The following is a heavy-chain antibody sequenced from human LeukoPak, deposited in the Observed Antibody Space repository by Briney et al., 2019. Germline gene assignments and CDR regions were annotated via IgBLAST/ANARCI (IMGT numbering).Heavy chain of an antibody. V-gene: IGHV1-2*02. CDR2: INPNSGDT. Sequence: ASVKVSCKASGYTFTGYYMQWVRQTPGQGLEWMGWINPNSGDTNYAQKFQGRVTMTRDTSISTAYMELSRLRSDDTAVYYCARVTMIRGVFRYYYYMDVWGKGTTVTISS. CDR1: GYTFTGYY. J-gene: IGHJ6*03. D-gene: IGHD3-10*01. CDR3: ARVTMIRGVFRYYYYMDV.